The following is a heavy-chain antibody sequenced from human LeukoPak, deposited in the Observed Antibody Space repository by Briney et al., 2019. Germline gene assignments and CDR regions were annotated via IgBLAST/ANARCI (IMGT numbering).Heavy chain of an antibody. V-gene: IGHV1-69*05. Sequence: SVKVSCKASGGTFSSYAISWVRQAPGQGLEWMGRIIPIFGRANYAQKFQGRVTITTDESTSTAYMQLSSLSAEDTAVYYCARARRASNYDILTGYYYYMDVWGKGTTVTVSS. D-gene: IGHD3-9*01. CDR1: GGTFSSYA. CDR3: ARARRASNYDILTGYYYYMDV. J-gene: IGHJ6*03. CDR2: IIPIFGRA.